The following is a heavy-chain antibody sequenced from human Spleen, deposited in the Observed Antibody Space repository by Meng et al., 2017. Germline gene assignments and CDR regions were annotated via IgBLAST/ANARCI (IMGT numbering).Heavy chain of an antibody. V-gene: IGHV4-4*02. J-gene: IGHJ4*02. CDR2: IYHSGTT. CDR3: ASYNSGWPQFDS. Sequence: QVQLQGVGPGLGKPSGTLPLTGAVSGGSISSTKWWNWVRQTAGKGLEWIGEIYHSGTTNYNPSLKSRVTMSVDESKNQFSLKLTSVTAADTAVYYCASYNSGWPQFDSWGQGTLVTVSS. CDR1: GGSISSTKW. D-gene: IGHD6-19*01.